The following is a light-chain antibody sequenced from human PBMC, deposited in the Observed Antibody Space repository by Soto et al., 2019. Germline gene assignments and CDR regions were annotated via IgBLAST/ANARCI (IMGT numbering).Light chain of an antibody. CDR2: DTS. CDR1: QSVRRN. CDR3: QQYNYWPPLT. Sequence: EIVMPQSPATLSVSPGERATLSCGASQSVRRNLAWYQQKPGQAPRLLIYDTSTRATGIPDRFSGSGSGTEFNLTISSLQSEDVAVYYCQQYNYWPPLTFGPGTKVDI. J-gene: IGKJ3*01. V-gene: IGKV3-15*01.